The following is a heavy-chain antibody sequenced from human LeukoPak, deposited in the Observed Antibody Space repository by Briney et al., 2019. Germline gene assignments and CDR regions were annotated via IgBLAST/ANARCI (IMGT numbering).Heavy chain of an antibody. J-gene: IGHJ4*02. V-gene: IGHV4-39*07. CDR3: ARRGGGRYCSSTSCYSGFDY. D-gene: IGHD2-2*01. CDR1: GGSISSSSYY. Sequence: PSETLSITCTVSGGSISSSSYYWGWIRQPPGKRLEWIGEINHSGSTNYNPSLKSRVTISVDTSKNQFSLKLSSVTAADTAVYYCARRGGGRYCSSTSCYSGFDYWGQGTLVTVSS. CDR2: INHSGST.